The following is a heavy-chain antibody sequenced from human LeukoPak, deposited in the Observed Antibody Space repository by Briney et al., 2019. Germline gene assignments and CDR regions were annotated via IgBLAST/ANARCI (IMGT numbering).Heavy chain of an antibody. CDR1: GFTFSSYA. CDR2: ISYDGSNK. CDR3: ARCLRDFWSGWCAFDI. V-gene: IGHV3-30-3*01. D-gene: IGHD3-3*01. J-gene: IGHJ3*02. Sequence: PGGSLRLSCAASGFTFSSYAMHWVRQAPGKGLEWVAVISYDGSNKYYADSVKGRFTISRDNSKNTLYLQMNSLRAEDTAVYYCARCLRDFWSGWCAFDIWGQGTMVTVSS.